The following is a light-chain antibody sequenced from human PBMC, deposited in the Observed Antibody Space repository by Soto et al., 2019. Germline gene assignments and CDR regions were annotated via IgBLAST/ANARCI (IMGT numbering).Light chain of an antibody. CDR2: EVN. J-gene: IGLJ1*01. CDR1: SSDIGTYTR. V-gene: IGLV2-18*02. Sequence: QSALTQPASVSGSPGQSITISCIGTSSDIGTYTRVSWYQQPPGTAPKLIIYEVNNRPSGVPDRVSGSKSGNTASLIISGLQAEDEADYYCNSFTTSNTYVFGTGTKLTVL. CDR3: NSFTTSNTYV.